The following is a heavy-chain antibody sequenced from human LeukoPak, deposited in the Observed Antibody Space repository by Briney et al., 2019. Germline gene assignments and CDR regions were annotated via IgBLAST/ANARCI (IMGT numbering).Heavy chain of an antibody. CDR2: INAGNGNT. CDR1: GYTFTSYA. CDR3: ARHTVLRFLEWLSALDAFDI. Sequence: ASVKVSCKASGYTFTSYAMYWVRQAPGKRLEWMGWINAGNGNTKYSQKFQGRVTITRDTSASTTYMELSSLRSEDTAVYYCARHTVLRFLEWLSALDAFDIWGQGTTVTVSS. D-gene: IGHD3-3*01. V-gene: IGHV1-3*01. J-gene: IGHJ3*02.